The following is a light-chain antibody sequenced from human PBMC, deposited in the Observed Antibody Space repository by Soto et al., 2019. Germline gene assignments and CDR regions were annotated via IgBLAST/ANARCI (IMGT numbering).Light chain of an antibody. CDR2: YDS. Sequence: SYELTQPPSVSLAPGKTANITCGGKNIGSKSVHWYQEKPGQAPVLVIYYDSDRPSAIPERFSGSNSGNTATLTISRVEGGDEADYYCQVWDSSSDWVFGGGTTLTVL. CDR1: NIGSKS. J-gene: IGLJ3*02. CDR3: QVWDSSSDWV. V-gene: IGLV3-21*04.